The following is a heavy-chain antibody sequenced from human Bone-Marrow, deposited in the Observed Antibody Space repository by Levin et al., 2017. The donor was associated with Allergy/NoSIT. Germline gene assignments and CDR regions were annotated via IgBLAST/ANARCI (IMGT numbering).Heavy chain of an antibody. CDR2: ISWDSGSR. CDR3: AKEPTETYYLDF. V-gene: IGHV3-9*01. Sequence: GGSLRLSCVASGFSFHNYAIHWVRQAPGKGLEWVAGISWDSGSREYADSVKGRFTISRDNAKNSLYLQMNSLTLEDTALYYCAKEPTETYYLDFWGHGILVSVSS. CDR1: GFSFHNYA. D-gene: IGHD1-26*01. J-gene: IGHJ4*01.